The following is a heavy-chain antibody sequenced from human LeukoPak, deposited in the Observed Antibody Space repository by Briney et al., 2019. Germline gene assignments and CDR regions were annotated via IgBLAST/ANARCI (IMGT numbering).Heavy chain of an antibody. V-gene: IGHV3-30*18. D-gene: IGHD3-22*01. J-gene: IGHJ4*02. Sequence: PGRSLRLSCAASGFTFSSYGMHWVRQAPGKGLEWVAVISYDGSNKYYADSVKGRFTISRDNSKNTLYLQMNSLRAEDTAVYYCAKDLNYYDSSGDFDYWGQGTLVTVSS. CDR1: GFTFSSYG. CDR3: AKDLNYYDSSGDFDY. CDR2: ISYDGSNK.